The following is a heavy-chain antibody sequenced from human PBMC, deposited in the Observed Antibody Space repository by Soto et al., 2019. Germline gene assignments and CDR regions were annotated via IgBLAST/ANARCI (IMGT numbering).Heavy chain of an antibody. CDR2: MNPNSGNT. Sequence: ASVKVSCKASGYTFTSYDINWARQATGQGLEWMGWMNPNSGNTGYAQKFQGRVTMTRNTSISTAYMELSSLRSEDTAVYYCASMYSSSWHDAFDIWGQGTMVTVSS. V-gene: IGHV1-8*01. CDR3: ASMYSSSWHDAFDI. J-gene: IGHJ3*02. CDR1: GYTFTSYD. D-gene: IGHD6-13*01.